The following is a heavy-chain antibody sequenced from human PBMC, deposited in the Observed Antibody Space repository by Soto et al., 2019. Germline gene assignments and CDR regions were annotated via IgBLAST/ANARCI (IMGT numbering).Heavy chain of an antibody. CDR2: ISSSSSYI. D-gene: IGHD5-18*01. J-gene: IGHJ4*02. CDR3: ARGRVRRGYSYGYDY. Sequence: VQLVESGGGLVKPGGSLRLSCAASGFTFSSYSMNWVRQAPGKGLEWVSSISSSSSYIYYADSVKGRFTISRDNAKNSLYLQMNSLRAEDTAVYYCARGRVRRGYSYGYDYWGQGTLVTVSS. CDR1: GFTFSSYS. V-gene: IGHV3-21*01.